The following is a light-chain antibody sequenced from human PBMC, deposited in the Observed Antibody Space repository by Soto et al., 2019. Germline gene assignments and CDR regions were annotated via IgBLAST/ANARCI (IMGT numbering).Light chain of an antibody. CDR1: QDIANY. V-gene: IGKV1-9*01. CDR2: ATS. J-gene: IGKJ1*01. CDR3: QQYNSYSWT. Sequence: IQLTQSPSFLSASVGDRVPITCRASQDIANYLAWYQQKPGKAPKFLIYATSTFQSGVPSRFSGGGSGTEFTLTISSVQPDDIATYSCQQYNSYSWTFGQGTKVDIK.